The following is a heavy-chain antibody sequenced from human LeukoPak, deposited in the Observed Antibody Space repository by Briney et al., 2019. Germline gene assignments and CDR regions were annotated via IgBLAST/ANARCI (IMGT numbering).Heavy chain of an antibody. CDR3: TRDRGAYNLYDY. D-gene: IGHD1-1*01. CDR1: GFTFGDYA. CDR2: IRSKAYGETA. J-gene: IGHJ4*02. V-gene: IGHV3-49*03. Sequence: GRSLRLSCTASGFTFGDYAMSWIRQAPGKGLEWVGFIRSKAYGETADYAASVKGRFTISRDDSKAIAYLQMNSLKTEDTAVYHCTRDRGAYNLYDYWGQGTLVTVSS.